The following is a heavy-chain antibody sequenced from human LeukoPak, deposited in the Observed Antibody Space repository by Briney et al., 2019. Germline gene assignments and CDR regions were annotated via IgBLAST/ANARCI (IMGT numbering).Heavy chain of an antibody. Sequence: SETLSLTCTVSGGSISSYYWSWIRQPPGKGLEWIGYIYYNGNTNYNPSLKSRVNISVDTSKNQFSLKLSSVTAADTAVYYCARGGAAADTFDYWGQGTLVTVSS. CDR1: GGSISSYY. CDR3: ARGGAAADTFDY. J-gene: IGHJ4*02. CDR2: IYYNGNT. V-gene: IGHV4-59*12. D-gene: IGHD6-13*01.